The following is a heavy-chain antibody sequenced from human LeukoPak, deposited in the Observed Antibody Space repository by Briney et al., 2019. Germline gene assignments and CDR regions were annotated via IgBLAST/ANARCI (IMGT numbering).Heavy chain of an antibody. CDR3: TRVPISTTARGYFDY. Sequence: KPSETLSLTCTVSGGSVSSGSYYWSWIRQPPGKGLEWIGYIYYSGSTTYNPSLKSRVTISVDMSKNKFSLKLSSVTAADTAVYYCTRVPISTTARGYFDYWGQGTLVTVSS. CDR1: GGSVSSGSYY. CDR2: IYYSGST. J-gene: IGHJ4*02. V-gene: IGHV4-61*01. D-gene: IGHD4-17*01.